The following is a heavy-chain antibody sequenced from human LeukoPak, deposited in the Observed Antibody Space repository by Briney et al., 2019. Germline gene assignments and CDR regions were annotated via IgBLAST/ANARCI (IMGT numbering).Heavy chain of an antibody. CDR2: LYSGGFT. V-gene: IGHV3-66*01. D-gene: IGHD1-14*01. CDR1: GFTFSSYS. J-gene: IGHJ4*02. Sequence: EPGGSLRLSCAASGFTFSSYSMNWVRQAPGKGLEWVSVLYSGGFTHYADSVEGRFTTSRDNSKNTLYLQMNSLRAEDTAVYYCARDTAAGNGERNLLRWGQGTLVTVSS. CDR3: ARDTAAGNGERNLLR.